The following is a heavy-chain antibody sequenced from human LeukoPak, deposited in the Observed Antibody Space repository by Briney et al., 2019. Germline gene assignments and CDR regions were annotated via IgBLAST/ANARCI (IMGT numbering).Heavy chain of an antibody. CDR1: GGSISSSSYY. D-gene: IGHD3-10*01. CDR2: IYYSGST. CDR3: AREANYYGSGSYFEGTFDY. Sequence: PSETLSLTCTVSGGSISSSSYYWGWIRQPPGKGLEWIGSIYYSGSTYYNPSLKSRVTISVDTSKNEFSLKLTSVTAADTAVYYCAREANYYGSGSYFEGTFDYWGQGSLSPSPQ. J-gene: IGHJ4*02. V-gene: IGHV4-39*07.